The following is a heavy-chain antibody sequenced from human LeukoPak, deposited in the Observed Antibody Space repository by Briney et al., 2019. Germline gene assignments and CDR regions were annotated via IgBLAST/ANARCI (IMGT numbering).Heavy chain of an antibody. D-gene: IGHD3-16*02. CDR2: ISGSGGST. V-gene: IGHV3-23*01. CDR1: GFTFSSYA. J-gene: IGHJ4*02. CDR3: AKDRYDYVWGGYRPYYFDY. Sequence: GGSLRLSCAASGFTFSSYAMSWVRQAPGKGLEWVSAISGSGGSTYYADSVKGRFTISRDNSKNTLYLQMNSLRAEDTAVYYCAKDRYDYVWGGYRPYYFDYWGQGTLVTVSS.